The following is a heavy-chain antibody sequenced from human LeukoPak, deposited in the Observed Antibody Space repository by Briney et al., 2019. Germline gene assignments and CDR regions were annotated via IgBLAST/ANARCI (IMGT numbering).Heavy chain of an antibody. CDR1: GFTVSRNY. CDR2: IYSDGST. J-gene: IGHJ4*02. CDR3: AKSQDSGRLFHFDD. V-gene: IGHV3-53*01. Sequence: PGGSLRLSCAASGFTVSRNYMSWVRQGPGKGLEWISVIYSDGSTYYSDSVKGRFTISRDNSKNTLYLQMNNLRAEDTAVYYCAKSQDSGRLFHFDDWGQGTLVTVSS. D-gene: IGHD1-26*01.